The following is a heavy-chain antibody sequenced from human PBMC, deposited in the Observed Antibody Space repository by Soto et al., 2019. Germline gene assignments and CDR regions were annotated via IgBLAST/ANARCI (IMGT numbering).Heavy chain of an antibody. J-gene: IGHJ3*02. D-gene: IGHD4-17*01. V-gene: IGHV3-23*01. CDR3: VKERCEGRCAFDI. CDR2: ISGSGRTK. Sequence: PGGSLRLSCAASGFTFSSYAMNWVRQAPGKGLEWVSSISGSGRTKYYADSVMGRFTISRDNSKNTLYLQMNSLRAEDTAVYYWVKERCEGRCAFDIWGQGTMVTVSS. CDR1: GFTFSSYA.